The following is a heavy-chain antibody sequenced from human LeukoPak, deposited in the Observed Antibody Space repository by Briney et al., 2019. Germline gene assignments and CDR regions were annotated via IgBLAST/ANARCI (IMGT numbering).Heavy chain of an antibody. Sequence: SETLSLTCTISGGSISSYFWSWIRQPPGKGLEWIGYISYSGSTDHNPSLKSRVTISLDTSKNQFSLKLSSVTAADTAVYYCARHTTSGWYQVVYWGQGTLVTVSS. D-gene: IGHD6-19*01. CDR3: ARHTTSGWYQVVY. V-gene: IGHV4-59*01. CDR1: GGSISSYF. J-gene: IGHJ4*02. CDR2: ISYSGST.